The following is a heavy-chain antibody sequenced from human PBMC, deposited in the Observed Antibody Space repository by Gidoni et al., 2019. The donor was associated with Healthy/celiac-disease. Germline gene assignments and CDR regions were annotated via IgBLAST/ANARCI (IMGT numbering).Heavy chain of an antibody. Sequence: QVQLVESGGGVVQPGRSLRLSCAASGFTFSSYAMHWVRQAPGKGLEWVAVISYDGSNKYYADSVKGRFTSSRDNSKNTLYLQMNSLRAEDTAVYYCARPFGVVTYFDYWGQGTLVTVSS. CDR3: ARPFGVVTYFDY. J-gene: IGHJ4*02. D-gene: IGHD3-3*01. CDR2: ISYDGSNK. V-gene: IGHV3-30*04. CDR1: GFTFSSYA.